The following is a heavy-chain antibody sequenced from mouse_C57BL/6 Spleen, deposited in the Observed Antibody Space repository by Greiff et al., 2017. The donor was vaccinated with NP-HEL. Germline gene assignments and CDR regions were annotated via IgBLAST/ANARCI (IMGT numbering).Heavy chain of an antibody. CDR3: TRYYYGSSPWFAY. CDR2: IDPETGGT. J-gene: IGHJ3*01. V-gene: IGHV1-15*01. Sequence: VQLQQSGAELVRPGASVTLSCKASGYTFTDYEMHWVKQTPVHGLEWIGAIDPETGGTAYNQKFKGKAILTADKSSSTAYMELRSLTSEDSGVYYCTRYYYGSSPWFAYWGQGTRVTVSA. CDR1: GYTFTDYE. D-gene: IGHD1-1*01.